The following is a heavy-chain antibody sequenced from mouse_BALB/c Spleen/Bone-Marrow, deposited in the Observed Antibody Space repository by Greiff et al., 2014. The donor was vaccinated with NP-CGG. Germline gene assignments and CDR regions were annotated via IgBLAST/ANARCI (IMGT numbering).Heavy chain of an antibody. J-gene: IGHJ3*01. D-gene: IGHD4-1*01. Sequence: VHLVESGAELVKPGTSVRLSCKASGYNFTSYWINWVKLRPGQGLEWIGDIYPGSGGNHKNEKFKTKATLTVDTSSSTAYMQLSDVASEYSGLEYGARDGNWPFAYWGQGTPVTVSA. CDR1: GYNFTSYW. V-gene: IGHV1-55*01. CDR2: IYPGSGGN. CDR3: ARDGNWPFAY.